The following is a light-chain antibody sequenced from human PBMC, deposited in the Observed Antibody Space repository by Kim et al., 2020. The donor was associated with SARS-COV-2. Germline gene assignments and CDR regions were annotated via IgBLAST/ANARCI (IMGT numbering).Light chain of an antibody. CDR2: GAS. J-gene: IGKJ2*03. CDR1: ESVSTS. Sequence: MSQSPATLSASPGETVTLSCRATESVSTSLAWYQQRPGQAPTLLIYGASTRATGIPARFTGSGSGSQFTLTIRGLQSEDFAVYHCHQYHTWPYSFGRVTKLEI. CDR3: HQYHTWPYS. V-gene: IGKV3-15*01.